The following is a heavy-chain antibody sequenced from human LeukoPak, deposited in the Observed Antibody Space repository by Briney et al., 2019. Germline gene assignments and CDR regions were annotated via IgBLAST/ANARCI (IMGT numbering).Heavy chain of an antibody. D-gene: IGHD3-10*01. Sequence: PGGSLGLSCAASGFTFSSYGMHWVRQAPGKGLEWVAFIRDDGSNKYYADSAKGRFTISRDNSKNTLYLQMNSLRAEDTAVYYCAKDQAGHGRGYFDSWGQGTLVTVSS. CDR1: GFTFSSYG. V-gene: IGHV3-30*02. J-gene: IGHJ4*02. CDR2: IRDDGSNK. CDR3: AKDQAGHGRGYFDS.